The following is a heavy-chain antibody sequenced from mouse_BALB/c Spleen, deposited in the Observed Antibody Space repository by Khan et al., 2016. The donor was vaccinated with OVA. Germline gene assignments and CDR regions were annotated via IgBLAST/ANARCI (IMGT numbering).Heavy chain of an antibody. Sequence: QIQLVQSGPELKKPGETVKISCKASGYTFTNYGMNWVKQAPGKGLKWMGWIYTYTGEPTYADDFKGRFAFSLESSASTAYLQINNLTNEDTATYFCTRGSSRAMDYWGQGTSVTVSS. CDR1: GYTFTNYG. CDR3: TRGSSRAMDY. CDR2: IYTYTGEP. D-gene: IGHD1-1*01. J-gene: IGHJ4*01. V-gene: IGHV9-3-1*01.